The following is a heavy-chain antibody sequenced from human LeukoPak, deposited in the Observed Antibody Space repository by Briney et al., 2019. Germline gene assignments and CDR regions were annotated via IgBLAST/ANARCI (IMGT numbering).Heavy chain of an antibody. Sequence: GGSLRLSCAASGFTFSDYYMSWIRQAPGKGLEWVSYISSSGSTIYYADSVKGRFTISRDNSKNTLYLQMNSLRAEDTAVYYCARGMTTVTPDYYWGQGTLVTVSS. CDR2: ISSSGSTI. J-gene: IGHJ4*02. D-gene: IGHD4-17*01. CDR3: ARGMTTVTPDYY. CDR1: GFTFSDYY. V-gene: IGHV3-11*04.